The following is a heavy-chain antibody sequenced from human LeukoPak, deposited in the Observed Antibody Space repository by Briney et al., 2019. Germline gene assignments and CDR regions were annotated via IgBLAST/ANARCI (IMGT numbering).Heavy chain of an antibody. D-gene: IGHD3-3*01. CDR1: GYTFTSYG. Sequence: GASVKVSCKASGYTFTSYGISWVRQAPGQGLEWMGWISAYNGNINYAQKLQGRVTMTTDTSTSTAYMELRSLRSDDTAVYYCARDGYYDFWSGSYHFDYWGQGTLVTVSS. V-gene: IGHV1-18*01. CDR2: ISAYNGNI. J-gene: IGHJ4*02. CDR3: ARDGYYDFWSGSYHFDY.